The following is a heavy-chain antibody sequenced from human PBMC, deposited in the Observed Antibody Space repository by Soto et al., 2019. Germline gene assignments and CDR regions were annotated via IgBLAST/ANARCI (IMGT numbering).Heavy chain of an antibody. D-gene: IGHD2-2*01. CDR3: ARLISNYAVY. Sequence: SETLSITCTVSGGSISSSSYYWGWIRQPPGKGLEWIGSIYYSGSTYYNPSLKSRVTISVDTSKNQFSLKLSSVTAADTAVYYCARLISNYAVYWGQGTLVTVSS. CDR2: IYYSGST. V-gene: IGHV4-39*01. J-gene: IGHJ4*02. CDR1: GGSISSSSYY.